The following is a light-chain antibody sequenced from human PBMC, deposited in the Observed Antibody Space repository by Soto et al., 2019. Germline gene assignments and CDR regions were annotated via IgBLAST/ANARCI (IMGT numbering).Light chain of an antibody. CDR1: QVISSY. J-gene: IGKJ5*01. CDR3: QHLNSYPIT. CDR2: AAS. V-gene: IGKV1-9*01. Sequence: DIQLTQSPSFLSASVGDRVTITCRASQVISSYLAWYQQKPGKAPKLLIYAASTFQSGVPSRFRGSGSGTEFTLTISILQPEDFATCRCQHLNSYPITFGQGTRLEIK.